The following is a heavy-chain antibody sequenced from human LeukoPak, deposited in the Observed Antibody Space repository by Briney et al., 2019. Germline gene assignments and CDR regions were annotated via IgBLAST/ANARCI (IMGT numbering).Heavy chain of an antibody. CDR3: ARGVRIAVAGNIDY. CDR2: IQYDGSNE. V-gene: IGHV3-30*02. J-gene: IGHJ4*02. CDR1: GFTFDDYG. Sequence: PGGSLRLSCAASGFTFDDYGMSWVRQAPGKGLEWVAYIQYDGSNEQYADSVKGRFSISRDSSKNILYLQMNSLRAEDTAVYYCARGVRIAVAGNIDYWGQGTLVTVSS. D-gene: IGHD6-19*01.